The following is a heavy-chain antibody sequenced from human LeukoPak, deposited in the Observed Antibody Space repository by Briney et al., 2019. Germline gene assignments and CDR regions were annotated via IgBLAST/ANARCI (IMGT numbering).Heavy chain of an antibody. CDR1: GGSVSTDNYY. CDR2: IYTSGTT. CDR3: ARPYSGTCSYFVL. V-gene: IGHV4-61*09. Sequence: SETLSLTCTVSGGSVSTDNYYWSWIRQPAGKGLEWIGHIYTSGTTNYNPSLKSRVTMFVDTSKNQFSLKLNSVTAADTAVYYCARPYSGTCSYFVLWGRGTLVTVSS. D-gene: IGHD1-26*01. J-gene: IGHJ2*01.